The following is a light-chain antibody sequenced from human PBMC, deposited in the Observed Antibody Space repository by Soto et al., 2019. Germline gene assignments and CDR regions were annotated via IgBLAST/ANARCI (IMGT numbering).Light chain of an antibody. J-gene: IGKJ1*01. V-gene: IGKV1-39*01. CDR3: QQSYSTLWT. CDR1: QSISSY. Sequence: DIQMTQSPSSLSASVGVRVTITCRASQSISSYLNWYQQKPGKAPKLLIYAASSLQSGVPSRFSGSGSGTDFTLTISSLQPEDFATYYCQQSYSTLWTFGQGTKV. CDR2: AAS.